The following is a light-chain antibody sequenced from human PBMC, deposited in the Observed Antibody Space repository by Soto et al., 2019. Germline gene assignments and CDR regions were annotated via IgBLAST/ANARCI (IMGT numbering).Light chain of an antibody. V-gene: IGLV1-40*01. CDR1: RSNIGAGFD. CDR2: GNI. J-gene: IGLJ2*01. Sequence: QSALTQPPSVSGAPGQRVTISCTGSRSNIGAGFDVHWYQQLPGTAPKLLIHGNINRPSGVPDQFSGSKSGTSASLAITGLQADDEADYYCQSYDNSLSGLIFGGGTKLTVL. CDR3: QSYDNSLSGLI.